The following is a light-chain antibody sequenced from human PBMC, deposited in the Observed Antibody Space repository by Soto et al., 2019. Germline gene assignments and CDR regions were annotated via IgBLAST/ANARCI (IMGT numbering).Light chain of an antibody. CDR3: AAWDDSLSGRRVV. CDR2: RNN. Sequence: QSVLTQPPSASGTPGQRVTVSCSGSSSNIGSNYVYWYQQLPGTAPKLLLYRNNQRPSGVPDRVSGSKSGTSASLAISGRRSEDEADYYCAAWDDSLSGRRVVFGGGTKLTVL. CDR1: SSNIGSNY. V-gene: IGLV1-47*01. J-gene: IGLJ2*01.